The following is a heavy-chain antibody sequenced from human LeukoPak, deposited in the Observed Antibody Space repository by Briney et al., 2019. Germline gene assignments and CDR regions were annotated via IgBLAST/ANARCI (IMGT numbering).Heavy chain of an antibody. CDR1: GFRFTTYW. CDR2: IYPGDSGT. D-gene: IGHD1-26*01. Sequence: GESLQISCKGSGFRFTTYWIGWVRQMPGKGLEWMGIIYPGDSGTRYSPSFQGQVTISADKSNNTAYLQWSSLKASDTAMYYCARLTGSYYSAFDIWGQGTMVTVSS. J-gene: IGHJ3*02. CDR3: ARLTGSYYSAFDI. V-gene: IGHV5-51*01.